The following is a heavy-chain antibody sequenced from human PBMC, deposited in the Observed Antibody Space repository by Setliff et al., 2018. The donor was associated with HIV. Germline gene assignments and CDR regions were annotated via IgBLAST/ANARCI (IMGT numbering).Heavy chain of an antibody. CDR3: ARRLAIGHWYFDI. Sequence: TLSLTCSVSGGPMRSSSYYWGWIRQPPGKGLEWIGSIYYTGSTYSNPSLKSRLTISEDASKSQFSLTLRSVTAADTAVYYCARRLAIGHWYFDIWGRGTLVTVSS. J-gene: IGHJ2*01. V-gene: IGHV4-39*01. CDR1: GGPMRSSSYY. CDR2: IYYTGST.